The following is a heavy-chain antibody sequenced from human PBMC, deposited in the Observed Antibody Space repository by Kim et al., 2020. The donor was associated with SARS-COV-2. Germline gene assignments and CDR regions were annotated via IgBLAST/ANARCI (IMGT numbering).Heavy chain of an antibody. CDR2: IKSKTDGGTT. D-gene: IGHD3-10*01. CDR1: GFTFSNAW. V-gene: IGHV3-15*01. J-gene: IGHJ4*02. CDR3: TTDISLLWFGELLWQFDY. Sequence: GGSLRLSCAASGFTFSNAWMSWVRQAPGKGLEWVGRIKSKTDGGTTDYAAPVKGRFTISRDDSKNTLYLQMNSLKTEDTAVYYCTTDISLLWFGELLWQFDYWGQGTLVTVSS.